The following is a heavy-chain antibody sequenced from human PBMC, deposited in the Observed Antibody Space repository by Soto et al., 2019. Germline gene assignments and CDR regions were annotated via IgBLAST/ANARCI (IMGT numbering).Heavy chain of an antibody. D-gene: IGHD5-12*01. CDR2: ILPILGVA. CDR1: GGTFSSHT. J-gene: IGHJ4*02. CDR3: VGGYNDRLAY. Sequence: QVQLVQSGAEVKKPGSSVTVSCKASGGTFSSHTITWVRQAPGQGLDWMGRILPILGVATYAQRFQGGVTFTADKSTGTAYLELSSLTFEDTAVYYCVGGYNDRLAYWGQGNLVTVSS. V-gene: IGHV1-69*02.